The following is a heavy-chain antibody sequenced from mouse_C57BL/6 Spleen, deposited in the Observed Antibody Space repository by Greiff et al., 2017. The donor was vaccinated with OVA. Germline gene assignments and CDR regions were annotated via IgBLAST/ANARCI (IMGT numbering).Heavy chain of an antibody. CDR2: IWGVGST. Sequence: VKVVESGPGLVAPSQSLSITCTVSGFSLTSYGVDWVRQSPGKGLEWLGVIWGVGSTNYNSALKSRLSISKDNSKSQVFLKMNSLQTDDTAMYYCARRDYYGSSYSYAMDYWGQGTSVTVSS. D-gene: IGHD1-1*01. CDR3: ARRDYYGSSYSYAMDY. J-gene: IGHJ4*01. CDR1: GFSLTSYG. V-gene: IGHV2-6*01.